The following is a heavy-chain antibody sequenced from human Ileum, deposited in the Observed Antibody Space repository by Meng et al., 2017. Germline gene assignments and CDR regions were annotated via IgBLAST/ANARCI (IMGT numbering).Heavy chain of an antibody. CDR3: ARDHYNISWFKY. CDR2: MSYSGST. D-gene: IGHD6-13*01. CDR1: GGSYSSSIYY. J-gene: IGHJ4*02. V-gene: IGHV4-39*07. Sequence: QLQLQRSGPGLAKPSATLSLTCTGSGGSYSSSIYYWGWIRQPPGKGLEWIGTMSYSGSTYYNPSLKSRVTISVDTSKNLFSLKLTSVTAADTAVYYCARDHYNISWFKYWGQGALVTVSS.